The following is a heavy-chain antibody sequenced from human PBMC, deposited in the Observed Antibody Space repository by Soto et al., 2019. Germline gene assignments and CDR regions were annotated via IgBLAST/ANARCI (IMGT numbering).Heavy chain of an antibody. V-gene: IGHV4-61*01. CDR3: ASGGAYYDSSGSFDY. CDR1: GGSVSSGSYY. J-gene: IGHJ4*02. D-gene: IGHD3-22*01. CDR2: IYYSGST. Sequence: SETLSLTCTVSGGSVSSGSYYWGWIRQPPGKGLEWIGYIYYSGSTNYNPSLKSRVTISVDTSKNQFSLKLSSVTAADTAVYYCASGGAYYDSSGSFDYWGQGTLVTVSS.